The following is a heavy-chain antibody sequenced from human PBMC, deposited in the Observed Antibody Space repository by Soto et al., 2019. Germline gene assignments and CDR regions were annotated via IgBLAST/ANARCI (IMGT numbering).Heavy chain of an antibody. V-gene: IGHV3-21*01. J-gene: IGHJ6*02. CDR1: GFTFSSYS. D-gene: IGHD2-15*01. CDR3: ARDYGGFLDCSGGSCYPSYYYYGMDV. CDR2: ISSSSSYI. Sequence: GGSLRLSCAASGFTFSSYSMNWVRQAPGKGLEWVSSISSSSSYIYYADSVKGRFTISRDNAKNSLYLQMNSLRAEDTAVYYCARDYGGFLDCSGGSCYPSYYYYGMDVWGQGTTVTVSS.